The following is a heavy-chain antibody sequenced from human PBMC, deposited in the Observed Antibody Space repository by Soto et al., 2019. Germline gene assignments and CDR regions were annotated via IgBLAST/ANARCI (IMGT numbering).Heavy chain of an antibody. D-gene: IGHD3-3*01. Sequence: EVQLVESGGGLVQPGGSLRLSCAASGITVTNCFMTWVRQAPGKGLEWVSVISSAGGTYYADSVKGRSTISRDNYRNTLYLQMNTLRAEDTAVYYCARDELGGAYDFWHGGQGTLVTVSS. CDR1: GITVTNCF. J-gene: IGHJ4*02. CDR2: ISSAGGT. CDR3: ARDELGGAYDFWH. V-gene: IGHV3-66*01.